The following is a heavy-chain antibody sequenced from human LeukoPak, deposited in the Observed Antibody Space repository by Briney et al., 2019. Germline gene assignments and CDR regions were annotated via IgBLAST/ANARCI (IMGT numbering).Heavy chain of an antibody. Sequence: GGSLRLSCAASGFTFSSYSMNWVRQAPGKGLEWVSSISSSSSYIYYADSVKGRFTISRDNAKNSLYLQMNSLRAEDTAVYYCARDNYDSSGPYYFDYWGQGTLVTVSS. CDR1: GFTFSSYS. CDR2: ISSSSSYI. D-gene: IGHD3-22*01. CDR3: ARDNYDSSGPYYFDY. V-gene: IGHV3-21*01. J-gene: IGHJ4*02.